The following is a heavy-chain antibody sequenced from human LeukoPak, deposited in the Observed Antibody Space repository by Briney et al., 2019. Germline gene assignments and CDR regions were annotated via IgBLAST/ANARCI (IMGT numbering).Heavy chain of an antibody. Sequence: PGGSLRLSCGASGFTVSSNYMSWVRQAPGKGLEWVSVIYSGGSTYCADSVKCRFTISRDNSKNTLYLQMNSLRAEDTAVYYCARGGQGEDSDYWGQGTLVTVS. J-gene: IGHJ4*02. CDR1: GFTVSSNY. CDR3: ARGGQGEDSDY. V-gene: IGHV3-53*01. D-gene: IGHD3-10*01. CDR2: IYSGGST.